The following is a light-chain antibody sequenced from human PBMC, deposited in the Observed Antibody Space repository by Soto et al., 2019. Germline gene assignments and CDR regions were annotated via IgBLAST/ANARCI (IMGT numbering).Light chain of an antibody. CDR1: SSDVGGYSY. J-gene: IGLJ1*01. CDR2: DVS. CDR3: ASYTTSSTYV. Sequence: QSVLTQPASVSVSPGQSIAISCTGTSSDVGGYSYVSWYQQQPGKAPKLVISDVSNRPSGVSDRFSGSKSGNTASLTISGLRTEDEADYYCASYTTSSTYVFGTGTKVTVL. V-gene: IGLV2-14*01.